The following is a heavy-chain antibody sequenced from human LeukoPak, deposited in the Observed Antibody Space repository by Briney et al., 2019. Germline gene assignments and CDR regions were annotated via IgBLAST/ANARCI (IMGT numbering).Heavy chain of an antibody. Sequence: ASVKVSCKASGYTCTSYDINWVRQATGQGLEWMGWMNPNSGNTGYAQKFQGRVTITRNTSISTAYMELSSLTSEDTAVYYCARGRDWLRWFDPWGQGTLVTVSS. CDR1: GYTCTSYD. J-gene: IGHJ5*02. V-gene: IGHV1-8*01. CDR3: ARGRDWLRWFDP. CDR2: MNPNSGNT. D-gene: IGHD3/OR15-3a*01.